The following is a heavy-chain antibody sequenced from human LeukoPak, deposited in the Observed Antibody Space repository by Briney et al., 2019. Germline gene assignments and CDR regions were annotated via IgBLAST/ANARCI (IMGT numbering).Heavy chain of an antibody. CDR3: AKEGCGGDCHKDY. V-gene: IGHV3-23*01. CDR1: GFTFSSYA. D-gene: IGHD2-21*02. CDR2: FSGSGGST. Sequence: GGSLRLSCAASGFTFSSYAMSWVRQAPGKGLEWVSTFSGSGGSTYYADSVKGRFTTSRDNSKNTLYLQMNSLRAEDTAVYYCAKEGCGGDCHKDYWGQGTLVTVSS. J-gene: IGHJ4*02.